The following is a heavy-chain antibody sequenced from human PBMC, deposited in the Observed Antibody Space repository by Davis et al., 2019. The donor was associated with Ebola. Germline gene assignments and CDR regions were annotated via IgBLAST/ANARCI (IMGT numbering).Heavy chain of an antibody. Sequence: PSETLSLTCAVYGGSFSGYYWSWIRQPPGKGLEWIGEINHSGSTNYNPSLKSRVTISVDTSKNQFSLKLSSVTAADTAVYYCARLSEWLLDYWGQGTLVTVSS. CDR1: GGSFSGYY. D-gene: IGHD3-3*01. CDR2: INHSGST. CDR3: ARLSEWLLDY. V-gene: IGHV4-34*01. J-gene: IGHJ4*02.